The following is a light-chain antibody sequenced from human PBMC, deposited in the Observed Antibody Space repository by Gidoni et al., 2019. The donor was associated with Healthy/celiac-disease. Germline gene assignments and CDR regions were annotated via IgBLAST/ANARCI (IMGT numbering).Light chain of an antibody. V-gene: IGKV1-39*01. J-gene: IGKJ2*01. Sequence: DIQMTHSPSSLSASVGDRVTITCRASQSISSYFNWYQQKQGKAPKLLIYAASILQSGVLSRFSGSGSGTDFTLTTSSLQPEDVATYYCQQSYSTPRYTFGQXTKLEIK. CDR3: QQSYSTPRYT. CDR2: AAS. CDR1: QSISSY.